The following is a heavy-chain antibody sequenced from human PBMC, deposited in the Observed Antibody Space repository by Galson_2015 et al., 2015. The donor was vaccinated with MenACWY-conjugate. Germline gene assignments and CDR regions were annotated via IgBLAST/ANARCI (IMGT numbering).Heavy chain of an antibody. CDR2: IIPIFGAA. Sequence: VKVSCKASGGTFSSYGISWVRQAPGQGLEWLGAIIPIFGAANYAQRFQGRVTMTADESTTTAYMELSSLRSEDTAVYYCARDGHSSTWNQYNWFDPWGQGTLVTVSS. J-gene: IGHJ5*02. V-gene: IGHV1-69*01. CDR1: GGTFSSYG. D-gene: IGHD6-13*01. CDR3: ARDGHSSTWNQYNWFDP.